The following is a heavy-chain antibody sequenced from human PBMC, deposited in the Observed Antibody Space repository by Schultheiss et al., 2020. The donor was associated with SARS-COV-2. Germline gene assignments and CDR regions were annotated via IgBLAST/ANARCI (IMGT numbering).Heavy chain of an antibody. V-gene: IGHV3-73*01. CDR2: IRSKARNYAT. Sequence: GESLKISCAASGFTFSSYAMSWVRQAPGKGLEWVGRIRSKARNYATTYAASVKGRFIISRDNAKNSLYLQMNSLRAEDTALYYCARDGALEGSDYWGQGTLVTVSS. CDR1: GFTFSSYA. CDR3: ARDGALEGSDY. J-gene: IGHJ4*02. D-gene: IGHD1-1*01.